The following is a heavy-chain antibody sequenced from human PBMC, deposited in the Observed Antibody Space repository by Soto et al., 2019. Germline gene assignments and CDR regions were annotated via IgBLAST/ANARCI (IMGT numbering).Heavy chain of an antibody. J-gene: IGHJ6*03. CDR2: INHSGST. Sequence: PSETLSLTCAVYGGSFSGYYWSWIRQPPGKGLEWIGEINHSGSTNYNPSLKSRVTISVDTSKNQFSLKLSSVTAADTAVYYCARVPPFNYMDVWRNGPTVTVS. CDR3: ARVPPFNYMDV. CDR1: GGSFSGYY. V-gene: IGHV4-34*01.